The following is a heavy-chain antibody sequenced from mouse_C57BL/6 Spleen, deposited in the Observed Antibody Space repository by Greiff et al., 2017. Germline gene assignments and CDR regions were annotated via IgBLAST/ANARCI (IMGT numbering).Heavy chain of an antibody. D-gene: IGHD3-3*01. CDR1: GYTFTSYW. J-gene: IGHJ2*01. CDR2: IDPSDSET. CDR3: ARSDTRGNFDY. Sequence: VQLQQPGAELVRPGSSVKLSCKASGYTFTSYWMHWVKQRPIQGLEWIGNIDPSDSETPYNQKFKDKATLTVDKSYCTAYMQLSSLTSEDSAVYYCARSDTRGNFDYWGQGTTLTVSS. V-gene: IGHV1-52*01.